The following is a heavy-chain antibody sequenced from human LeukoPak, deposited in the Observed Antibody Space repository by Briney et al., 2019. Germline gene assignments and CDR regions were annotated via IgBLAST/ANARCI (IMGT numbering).Heavy chain of an antibody. J-gene: IGHJ2*01. CDR1: GGTFSSYA. V-gene: IGHV1-69*13. CDR2: IIPIFGTA. D-gene: IGHD4-11*01. CDR3: ARGPDYYWYFDL. Sequence: SVKVSCKASGGTFSSYAISRVRQAPGQGLEWMGGIIPIFGTANYAQKFQGRVTITADESTSTAYMELSSLRSEDTAVYYCARGPDYYWYFDLWGRGTLVTVSS.